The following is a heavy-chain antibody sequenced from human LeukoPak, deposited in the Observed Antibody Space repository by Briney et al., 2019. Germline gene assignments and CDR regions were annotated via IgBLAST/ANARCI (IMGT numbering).Heavy chain of an antibody. CDR1: GGSISPYY. D-gene: IGHD2-15*01. V-gene: IGHV4-59*01. Sequence: SETLSLTCSVSGGSISPYYWSWIRQPPGKGLEWIGYIYYSGTTNYNPSLQSRVTISVATSQNQFSLKLSSVTAADTALYYCARDRASAGGFDYWGQGTLVTVSS. CDR2: IYYSGTT. J-gene: IGHJ4*02. CDR3: ARDRASAGGFDY.